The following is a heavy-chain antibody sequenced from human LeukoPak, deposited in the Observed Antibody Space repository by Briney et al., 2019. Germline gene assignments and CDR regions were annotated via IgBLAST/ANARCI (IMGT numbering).Heavy chain of an antibody. V-gene: IGHV4-39*07. J-gene: IGHJ4*02. CDR1: GGSISSSIYY. D-gene: IGHD6-13*01. CDR3: ARETDASIAAAGTPYFDY. CDR2: IYHSGST. Sequence: PSETLSLTCTVSGGSISSSIYYWVWIRQPPGKGLEWIGSIYHSGSTYYHPSLKSRVTISVDTSKNQFSLKLSSVTAADTAVYYCARETDASIAAAGTPYFDYWGQGTLVTVSS.